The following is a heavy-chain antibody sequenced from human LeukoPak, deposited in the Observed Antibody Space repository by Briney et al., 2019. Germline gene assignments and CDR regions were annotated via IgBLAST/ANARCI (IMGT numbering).Heavy chain of an antibody. Sequence: PSETLSLTCTVSGGSISSSSYYWGWIRQPPGKGLEWIGYIYYSGSTNYNPSLKSRVTISVDTSKNQFSLKLSSVTAADTAVYYCAREVSSWYGNWFDPWGQGTLVTVSS. CDR2: IYYSGST. J-gene: IGHJ5*02. CDR3: AREVSSWYGNWFDP. CDR1: GGSISSSSYY. D-gene: IGHD6-13*01. V-gene: IGHV4-61*01.